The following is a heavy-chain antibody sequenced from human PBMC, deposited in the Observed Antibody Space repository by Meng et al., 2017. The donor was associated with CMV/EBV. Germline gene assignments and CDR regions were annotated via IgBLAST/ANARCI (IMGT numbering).Heavy chain of an antibody. J-gene: IGHJ3*02. CDR3: ARVRDYCGGDCSPRYDGFDI. CDR1: GGTFSSYA. V-gene: IGHV1-69*05. D-gene: IGHD2-21*01. CDR2: IIPIFGTA. Sequence: KISCKASGGTFSSYAISWVRQAPGQGLEWMGGIIPIFGTANYAQKFQGRVTITTDESTSTAYMELSSLRSEDTAVYYCARVRDYCGGDCSPRYDGFDIWGQGTMVTVSS.